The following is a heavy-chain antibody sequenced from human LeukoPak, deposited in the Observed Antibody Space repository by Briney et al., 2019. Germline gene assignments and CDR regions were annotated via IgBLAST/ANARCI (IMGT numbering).Heavy chain of an antibody. CDR1: GGSISSYY. CDR2: IYSSGST. D-gene: IGHD4-17*01. V-gene: IGHV4-59*01. J-gene: IGHJ4*02. CDR3: ARATYGSVFFDY. Sequence: SVTLSLTCTVSGGSISSYYWSWIRQPPGKGLEWIGYIYSSGSTNYNPSLKSRVTISVDTSKNQFSLKLSSVTAADTALYYCARATYGSVFFDYWGQGTLVTVSS.